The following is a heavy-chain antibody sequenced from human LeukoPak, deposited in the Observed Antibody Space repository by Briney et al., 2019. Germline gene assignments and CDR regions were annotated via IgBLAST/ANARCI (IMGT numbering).Heavy chain of an antibody. CDR1: GFTLSTYW. D-gene: IGHD6-19*01. V-gene: IGHV3-7*04. CDR3: ARARLAVSGNYFEN. J-gene: IGHJ4*02. CDR2: IKEDGSEK. Sequence: PGGSLRLSCAASGFTLSTYWMSWVRQAPGKRLEWVANIKEDGSEKYYVDSVKGRFTISRDNAKNSLYLQMNSLRVEDTAVYHCARARLAVSGNYFENWGQGTLVTVSS.